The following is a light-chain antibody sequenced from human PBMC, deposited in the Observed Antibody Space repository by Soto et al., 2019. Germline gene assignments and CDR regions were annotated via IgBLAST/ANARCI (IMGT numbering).Light chain of an antibody. CDR3: GTWDSSLRAFYV. V-gene: IGLV1-51*01. Sequence: QSVLTQPTSVSAAPGQKVTISCSGSSSNIGKNYVSWYQQLPGTAPKLLIYDNNKRPSGIPDRFSGSKSGTSATLGITGLQTGDEADDYCGTWDSSLRAFYVFGTGTKLTVL. CDR2: DNN. J-gene: IGLJ1*01. CDR1: SSNIGKNY.